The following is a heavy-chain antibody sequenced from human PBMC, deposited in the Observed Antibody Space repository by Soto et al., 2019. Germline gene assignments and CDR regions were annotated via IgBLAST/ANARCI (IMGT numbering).Heavy chain of an antibody. V-gene: IGHV3-64*01. CDR2: INTNGVNT. CDR1: GFTFSGYS. CDR3: ARGRVEDSSGWATYFDY. Sequence: EVQLVESGGGLVQPGGSLRLSCAASGFTFSGYSMFWLRQAPGKGLEYVSAINTNGVNTFYAKSVKGRFTISRDNSKNTMYLQMGSLRAEDMAVYYCARGRVEDSSGWATYFDYWGQGTLVTVSS. J-gene: IGHJ4*02. D-gene: IGHD6-19*01.